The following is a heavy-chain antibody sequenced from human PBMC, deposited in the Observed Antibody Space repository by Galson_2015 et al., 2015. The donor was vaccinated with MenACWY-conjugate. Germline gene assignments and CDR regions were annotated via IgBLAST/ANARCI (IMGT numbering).Heavy chain of an antibody. D-gene: IGHD5-24*01. CDR2: IYPGDSDT. V-gene: IGHV5-51*01. CDR1: GYTFTSNW. Sequence: QSGAEVKKPGESLKISCKGSGYTFTSNWIAWVRQMPGKGLEWMGIIYPGDSDTRYSPSFQGLVTISADKSITTAYLQWSSLKASDTAIYYCARHRDGYTNDYWGQGTLVTVSS. J-gene: IGHJ4*02. CDR3: ARHRDGYTNDY.